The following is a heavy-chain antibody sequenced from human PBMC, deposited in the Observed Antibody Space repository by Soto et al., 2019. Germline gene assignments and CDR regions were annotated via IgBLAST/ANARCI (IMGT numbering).Heavy chain of an antibody. CDR3: ARVSYYYDSSGYYFFDY. V-gene: IGHV4-4*02. Sequence: SETLSLTCAVSGVSISRSNSLTWARPPPGKGLEWIGEIYHSGSTNYNPSLKSRVTISVDKSKNQFSLKLSSVTAADTAVYYCARVSYYYDSSGYYFFDYWGQGTLVTVSS. CDR1: GVSISRSNS. J-gene: IGHJ4*02. D-gene: IGHD3-22*01. CDR2: IYHSGST.